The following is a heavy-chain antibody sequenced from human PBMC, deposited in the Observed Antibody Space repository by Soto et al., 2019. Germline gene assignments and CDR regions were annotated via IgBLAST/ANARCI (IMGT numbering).Heavy chain of an antibody. CDR3: ACQPLRSTSYY. CDR2: ISGSGGST. V-gene: IGHV3-23*01. D-gene: IGHD4-17*01. Sequence: EVQLLESGGGLVQPGGSLRLSCAASGFTFSSYAMSWVRQAPGKGLEWVSAISGSGGSTYYADSVKGRFTISRDNSKNTLYLQMNSLRAEETAVYYCACQPLRSTSYYWGQGTLVTVSS. J-gene: IGHJ4*02. CDR1: GFTFSSYA.